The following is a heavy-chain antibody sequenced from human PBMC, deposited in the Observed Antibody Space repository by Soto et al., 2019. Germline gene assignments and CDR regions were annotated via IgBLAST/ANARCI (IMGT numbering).Heavy chain of an antibody. CDR2: IYYSGST. CDR3: ARGYTASTGRFDY. Sequence: SETLSLTCTVSGGSISSSSYYWGWIRQPPGKGLEWIGSIYYSGSTYYNPSLKSRVTISVDTSKNQFSLKLSSVTAADTAVYYCARGYTASTGRFDYWGQGTLVTVSS. D-gene: IGHD5-18*01. V-gene: IGHV4-39*01. J-gene: IGHJ4*02. CDR1: GGSISSSSYY.